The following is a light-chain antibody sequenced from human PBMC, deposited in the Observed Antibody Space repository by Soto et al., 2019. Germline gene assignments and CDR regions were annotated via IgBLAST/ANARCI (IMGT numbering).Light chain of an antibody. J-gene: IGKJ4*01. CDR2: DAS. CDR3: QPRGNWPLT. CDR1: QSVSSY. Sequence: EIVITQSPATLSVSPGERATLSCRASQSVSSYLAWYQQKPGQAPRLLIYDASNRATGIPARFSGSGSGTDFTLTISSLKPEDFAVYYCQPRGNWPLTFGGGTKVDIK. V-gene: IGKV3-11*01.